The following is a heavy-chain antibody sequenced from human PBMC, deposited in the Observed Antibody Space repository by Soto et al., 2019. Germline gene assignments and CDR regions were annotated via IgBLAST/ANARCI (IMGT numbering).Heavy chain of an antibody. V-gene: IGHV3-23*01. CDR3: AKGFSGHYYDF. J-gene: IGHJ4*02. CDR1: GF. Sequence: EVQVLESGGGLVQPGGSLRLSCAASGFMSWVRQAPGKGLEWVSAISDYGANTYYVDSVKGRFTIPRDNAKNTLYLQMNSLRAEDTAVYYCAKGFSGHYYDFRGQGTLVTVSS. D-gene: IGHD3-22*01. CDR2: ISDYGANT.